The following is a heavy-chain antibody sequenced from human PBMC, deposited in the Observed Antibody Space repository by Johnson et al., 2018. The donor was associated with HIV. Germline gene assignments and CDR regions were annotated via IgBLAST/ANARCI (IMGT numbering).Heavy chain of an antibody. CDR3: AKGTSRGWADAFDV. V-gene: IGHV3-30*04. CDR2: ISYDGTNQ. Sequence: VQLVESGGGVVQPGRSLRLSCAASGFTFSSYPIHWVRQAPGKGLEWVAVISYDGTNQYYADSVKGRSTISRDNFKKTVHLQMNSLRAEDTAVYYCAKGTSRGWADAFDVWGQGTMVTVSS. J-gene: IGHJ3*01. D-gene: IGHD6-19*01. CDR1: GFTFSSYP.